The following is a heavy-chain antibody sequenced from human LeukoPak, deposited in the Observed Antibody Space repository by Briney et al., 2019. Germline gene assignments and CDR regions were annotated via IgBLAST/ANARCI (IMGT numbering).Heavy chain of an antibody. CDR2: ISGSGGSA. Sequence: GGSLRLSCAASGFTFSSYAMSWVRQAPGKGLEWVSAISGSGGSAYYADSVKGRFTISRDNSKNMLYLQMNSLRAEDTAVYYCAKGYYGSGSYIFDYWGQGTLVTVSS. D-gene: IGHD3-10*01. J-gene: IGHJ4*02. V-gene: IGHV3-23*01. CDR3: AKGYYGSGSYIFDY. CDR1: GFTFSSYA.